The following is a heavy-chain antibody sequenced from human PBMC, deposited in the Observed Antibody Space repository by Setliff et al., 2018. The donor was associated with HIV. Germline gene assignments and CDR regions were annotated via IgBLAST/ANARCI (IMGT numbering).Heavy chain of an antibody. CDR1: GGSISSHY. V-gene: IGHV4-59*11. Sequence: SETLSLTCTVSGGSISSHYWSWIRQPPGKRLEWIGYIYYSGSTNYNPSRKSRVTISVDTSKNQFSLKLSSVTAADTAVYYCAGCITGTTHWFDPWGQGTLVTVSS. D-gene: IGHD1-20*01. CDR2: IYYSGST. CDR3: AGCITGTTHWFDP. J-gene: IGHJ5*02.